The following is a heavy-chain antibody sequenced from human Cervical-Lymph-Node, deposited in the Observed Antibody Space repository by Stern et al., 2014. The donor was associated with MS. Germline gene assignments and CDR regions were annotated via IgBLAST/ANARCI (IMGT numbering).Heavy chain of an antibody. D-gene: IGHD6-13*01. CDR2: IFPVFGTP. CDR1: GGTFSKFP. CDR3: ALSSETSDRWYSLGYDL. Sequence: VQLVESGDEVTKPGSSVKVSCKASGGTFSKFPSSWVRQAPGQGLEWMGGIFPVFGTPTYAQEFRGRVTITADVSTSTVYMELSSLRSDDTAVYYCALSSETSDRWYSLGYDLWGQGTLVTVSS. V-gene: IGHV1-69*01. J-gene: IGHJ5*02.